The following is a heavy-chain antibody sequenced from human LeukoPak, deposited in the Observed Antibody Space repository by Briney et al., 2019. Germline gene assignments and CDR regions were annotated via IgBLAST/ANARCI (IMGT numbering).Heavy chain of an antibody. CDR3: AKGHQIWFGELFRADY. Sequence: GGTLRLSCAASGFTFSSYGMSWVRQAPGKGLEWVSAISGSGGSTYYADSVKGRFTISRDNSKNTLYLQMNSLRAEDTAVYYCAKGHQIWFGELFRADYWGQGTLVTVSS. D-gene: IGHD3-10*01. V-gene: IGHV3-23*01. J-gene: IGHJ4*02. CDR1: GFTFSSYG. CDR2: ISGSGGST.